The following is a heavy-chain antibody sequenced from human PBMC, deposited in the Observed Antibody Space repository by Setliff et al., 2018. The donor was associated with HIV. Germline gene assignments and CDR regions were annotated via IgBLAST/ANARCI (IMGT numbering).Heavy chain of an antibody. Sequence: TLVNPTQTLTLTCTFSGLSLSTSGVGVGWIRQSPGKALEWLAFIYWNNNKHYSTSLKSRLTVTKDTSKNRVVFTMTNMAPVDTATYYCAYSGRQLRGPYFDFWGQGTPVTVSS. CDR3: AYSGRQLRGPYFDF. J-gene: IGHJ4*02. D-gene: IGHD1-1*01. V-gene: IGHV2-5*01. CDR1: GLSLSTSGVG. CDR2: IYWNNNK.